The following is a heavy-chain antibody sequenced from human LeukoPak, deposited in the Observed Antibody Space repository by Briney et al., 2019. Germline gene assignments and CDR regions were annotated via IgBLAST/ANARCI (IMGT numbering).Heavy chain of an antibody. D-gene: IGHD6-19*01. CDR2: ISGSGGST. CDR3: AKGAVAGRFLGYLDL. V-gene: IGHV3-23*01. J-gene: IGHJ2*01. Sequence: GGSLRLSCAASGFTFSSYGMNWVRQAPGKGLEWVSAISGSGGSTYYADSVKGRFTISRDNSKNTLYLQMNSLRAEDTAVYYCAKGAVAGRFLGYLDLWGRGTLVTVSS. CDR1: GFTFSSYG.